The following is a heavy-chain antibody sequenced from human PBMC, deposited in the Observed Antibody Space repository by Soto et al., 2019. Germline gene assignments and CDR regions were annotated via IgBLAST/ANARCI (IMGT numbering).Heavy chain of an antibody. Sequence: VQLVESGGGVVQPGRSLRLSCAASGFTFSDYAMHWVRQAPGKGLEWVAVVSHDGRNTHYADSVKGRFTISRDSSKNKVCLEMTSLRAEDTAVYYCAKGGRQRLVTSDFNYWGQGALVTVSS. J-gene: IGHJ4*02. V-gene: IGHV3-30*18. D-gene: IGHD6-13*01. CDR1: GFTFSDYA. CDR2: VSHDGRNT. CDR3: AKGGRQRLVTSDFNY.